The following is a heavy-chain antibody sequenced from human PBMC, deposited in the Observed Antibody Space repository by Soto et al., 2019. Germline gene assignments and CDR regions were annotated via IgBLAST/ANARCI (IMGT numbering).Heavy chain of an antibody. CDR3: AREGGVRFLEWLLYSDY. J-gene: IGHJ4*02. D-gene: IGHD3-3*01. CDR2: ISGSGGST. V-gene: IGHV3-23*01. Sequence: GGSLRLSCAASGFTFSSYAMSWVRQAPGKGLEWVSAISGSGGSTYYADSVKGRFTISRDNSKNTLYLQMNSLRAEDTAVYYCAREGGVRFLEWLLYSDYWGQGTLVTVSS. CDR1: GFTFSSYA.